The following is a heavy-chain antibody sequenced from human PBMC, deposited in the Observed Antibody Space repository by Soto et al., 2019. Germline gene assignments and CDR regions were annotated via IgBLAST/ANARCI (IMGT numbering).Heavy chain of an antibody. J-gene: IGHJ6*04. Sequence: QVQLVQSGAEVKKPGSSVKVSCKASGGTFSSYAISWVRQAPGQGLEWMGGIIPIFGTANYAQKFQGRVTITADNTTSTATMELSRLRSEDTAVYYGASRDCSSTSCQPHYYSYYGIDVWGKGTTVTVSS. CDR1: GGTFSSYA. D-gene: IGHD2-2*01. CDR2: IIPIFGTA. CDR3: ASRDCSSTSCQPHYYSYYGIDV. V-gene: IGHV1-69*06.